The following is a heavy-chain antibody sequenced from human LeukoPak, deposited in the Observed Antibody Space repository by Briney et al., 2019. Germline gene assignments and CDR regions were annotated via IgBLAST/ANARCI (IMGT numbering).Heavy chain of an antibody. CDR1: GGSISSGSYY. V-gene: IGHV4-61*02. J-gene: IGHJ3*02. CDR3: AMASYTYDSGFGI. Sequence: SETLSLTCTVSGGSISSGSYYWSWIRQPAGKGLEWIGRIYTSGSTNYNPSLKSRVTMSVDTSKNQFSLKLSSVTAADTAVYYCAMASYTYDSGFGIWGQGTMVTVSS. D-gene: IGHD3-22*01. CDR2: IYTSGST.